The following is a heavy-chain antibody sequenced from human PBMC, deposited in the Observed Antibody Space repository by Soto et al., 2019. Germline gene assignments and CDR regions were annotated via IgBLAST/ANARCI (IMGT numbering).Heavy chain of an antibody. CDR3: AKDAVSSFCEGFHH. CDR1: GFTFNDYA. CDR2: INWNSATI. J-gene: IGHJ1*01. D-gene: IGHD6-13*01. V-gene: IGHV3-9*01. Sequence: EVQLVESGGALVQPGGSLRLSCAASGFTFNDYAMHWVRQAPGKGLEWVSGINWNSATIAYADSVKGRFTISRDNAKNSLNLQMNSLRAEDTALYYCAKDAVSSFCEGFHHWGQGTLVAVSS.